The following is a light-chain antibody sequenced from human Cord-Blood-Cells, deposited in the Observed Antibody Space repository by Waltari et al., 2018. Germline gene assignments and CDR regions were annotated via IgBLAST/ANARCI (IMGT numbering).Light chain of an antibody. J-gene: IGKJ4*01. Sequence: DIQMTQSPSSLSASVGDRVXXXCRASQSISSYLNWYQQKPGKAPKLLIYAASSLQSGVPSRFSGSGSGTDFTLTISSLQPEDFATYYCQQSYSTLPLTFGGGTKVEIK. CDR1: QSISSY. CDR3: QQSYSTLPLT. CDR2: AAS. V-gene: IGKV1-39*01.